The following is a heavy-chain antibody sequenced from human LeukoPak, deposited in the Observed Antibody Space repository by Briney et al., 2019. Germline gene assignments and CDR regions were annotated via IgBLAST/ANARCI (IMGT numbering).Heavy chain of an antibody. V-gene: IGHV3-23*01. Sequence: PGGSLRLSCAASGFTVSSNYMSWVRQAPGKGLEWVSAISGSGGSTYYADSVKGRFTISRDNSKNTLYLQMNSLRAEDTAVYYCAKASGDIVSSVAPYYFDYWGQGTLVTVSS. D-gene: IGHD2-15*01. CDR3: AKASGDIVSSVAPYYFDY. CDR1: GFTVSSNY. CDR2: ISGSGGST. J-gene: IGHJ4*02.